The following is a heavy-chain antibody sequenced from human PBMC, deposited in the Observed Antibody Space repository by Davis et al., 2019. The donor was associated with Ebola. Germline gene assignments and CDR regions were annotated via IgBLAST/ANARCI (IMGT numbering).Heavy chain of an antibody. CDR2: ISGSSSTI. V-gene: IGHV3-48*02. CDR3: ASRHDY. Sequence: GESLKISCAASGFTFSTYSMNWVRQAPGEGLEWVSYISGSSSTIYYADSVKGRFTISRDNAKNSLYLQMNSLGDEDTAVYYCASRHDYWGQGTLVTVSS. J-gene: IGHJ4*02. CDR1: GFTFSTYS.